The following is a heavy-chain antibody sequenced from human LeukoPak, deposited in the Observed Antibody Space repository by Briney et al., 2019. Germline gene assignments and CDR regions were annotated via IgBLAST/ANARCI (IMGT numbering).Heavy chain of an antibody. J-gene: IGHJ4*02. Sequence: GGSLRLYCAASGFTFSSYGMHWVRQAPGKGLEGVAFIRYDGSNKYYADSVKGRFTISRDNSKNTLYLQMNRLRAEDTAVYYCAKGDYSTPFDYWGQGTLVTVSS. CDR2: IRYDGSNK. CDR1: GFTFSSYG. CDR3: AKGDYSTPFDY. D-gene: IGHD4-11*01. V-gene: IGHV3-30*02.